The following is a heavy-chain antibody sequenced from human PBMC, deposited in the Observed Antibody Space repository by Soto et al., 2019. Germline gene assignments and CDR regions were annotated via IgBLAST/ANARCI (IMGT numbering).Heavy chain of an antibody. CDR3: ARGGLEPFDY. CDR2: INKDGSYK. D-gene: IGHD1-1*01. V-gene: IGHV3-74*01. J-gene: IGHJ4*02. CDR1: GFTVSDEW. Sequence: GGSLRLSCATSGFTVSDEWMHWVRQVPGKGLVWVSRINKDGSYKNYADFVEGRFTISRDDAKSELYLHMDRLRAEDTAVYYCARGGLEPFDYLGQGALVTVPQ.